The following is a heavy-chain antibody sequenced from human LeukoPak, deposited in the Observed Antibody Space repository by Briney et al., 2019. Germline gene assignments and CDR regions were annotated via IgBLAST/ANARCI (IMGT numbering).Heavy chain of an antibody. CDR2: ISASGGST. CDR3: ATKGGNLNY. CDR1: GFTFNSYA. Sequence: PGGSLRLSCAASGFTFNSYAMSWVRQAPGKGLEWVSIISASGGSTYYADSVKGRFTISRDNSKNTLYLQMNSLRAEDTAVYYCATKGGNLNYGGQEPLVTVS. J-gene: IGHJ4*02. D-gene: IGHD3-16*01. V-gene: IGHV3-23*01.